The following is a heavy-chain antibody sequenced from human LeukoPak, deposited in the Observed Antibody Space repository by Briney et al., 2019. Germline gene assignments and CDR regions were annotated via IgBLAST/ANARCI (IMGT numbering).Heavy chain of an antibody. CDR1: GCTFTSYG. J-gene: IGHJ4*02. CDR2: ISAYNGNT. Sequence: ASVKVSRKASGCTFTSYGISWVRQAPGQGLDGMGWISAYNGNTNYAQKLQGRVTMTTDTATSTAYIELRSLRSDDTALYYSARDHLITPQLRDYWGEGSQVTVSP. CDR3: ARDHLITPQLRDY. V-gene: IGHV1-18*01. D-gene: IGHD6-6*01.